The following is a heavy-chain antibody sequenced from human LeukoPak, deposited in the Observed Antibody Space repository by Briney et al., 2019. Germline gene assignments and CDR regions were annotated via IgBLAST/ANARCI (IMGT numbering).Heavy chain of an antibody. Sequence: ASVKVSCEASGHTFTNYAMHWVRQAPGQRLEWMGWINAGNGNTKYSQKFQGRVTITRDTSASTAYMELSSLRSEDTAVYYCARDWLPITGGYDMDVWGQGTTVTVSS. CDR2: INAGNGNT. J-gene: IGHJ6*02. CDR1: GHTFTNYA. CDR3: ARDWLPITGGYDMDV. V-gene: IGHV1-3*01. D-gene: IGHD3-3*01.